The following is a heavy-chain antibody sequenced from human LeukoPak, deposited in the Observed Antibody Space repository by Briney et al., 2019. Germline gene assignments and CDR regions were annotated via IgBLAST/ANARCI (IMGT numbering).Heavy chain of an antibody. CDR1: GFTFSSYA. D-gene: IGHD6-6*01. J-gene: IGHJ6*03. CDR3: ARGGGSSRTRDYYYMDV. CDR2: ISGSGGST. V-gene: IGHV3-23*01. Sequence: PGGSLRLSCAASGFTFSSYAMSWVRQAPGKGPEWVSAISGSGGSTYYADSVKGRFTISRDNSKNTLYLQMNSLRAEDTAVYYCARGGGSSRTRDYYYMDVWGKGTTVTVSS.